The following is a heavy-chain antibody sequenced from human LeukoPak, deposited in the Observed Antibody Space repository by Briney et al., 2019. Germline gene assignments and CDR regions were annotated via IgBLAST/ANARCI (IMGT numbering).Heavy chain of an antibody. CDR1: GFTFSSYS. CDR2: ISYSSSTI. Sequence: GGSLRLSCAASGFTFSSYSMNWARQAPGKGLEWVSYISYSSSTIYYADSVKGRFTISRDNGKNSLYLQMNSLRAEDTAVYYCTRDQTPYYWGQGTLVTVSS. J-gene: IGHJ4*02. V-gene: IGHV3-48*01. CDR3: TRDQTPYY.